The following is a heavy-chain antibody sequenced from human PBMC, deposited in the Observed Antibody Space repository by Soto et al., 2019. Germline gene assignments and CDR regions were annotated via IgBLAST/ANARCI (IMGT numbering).Heavy chain of an antibody. CDR3: VRVGYAYGNDP. Sequence: QVQLVESGGGLVKSGGSLRLSCAASGFTFSDYDMSWIRQAPGKGLEWISYISSSGATIYYADSVKGRFTTSRDNANNSLFLEMNSLRAEDTAVYYCVRVGYAYGNDPWGQGTLVAVSS. D-gene: IGHD3-10*01. V-gene: IGHV3-11*01. CDR2: ISSSGATI. J-gene: IGHJ5*02. CDR1: GFTFSDYD.